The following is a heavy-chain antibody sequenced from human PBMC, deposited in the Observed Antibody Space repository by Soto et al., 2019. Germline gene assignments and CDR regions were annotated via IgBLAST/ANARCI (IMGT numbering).Heavy chain of an antibody. D-gene: IGHD5-18*01. Sequence: EVQLLESGGGLVQPGGSLRLSCAASGFTFSSYAMSWVRQAPGKGLEWVSAISGSGGSTYYADSVKGRLTISRDNSKNTLYLKMNGLRAEDTAVYYCARQRAGTSSYCFVRWGYYGMDVCGQGTTVIVSS. CDR1: GFTFSSYA. CDR2: ISGSGGST. V-gene: IGHV3-23*01. CDR3: ARQRAGTSSYCFVRWGYYGMDV. J-gene: IGHJ6*02.